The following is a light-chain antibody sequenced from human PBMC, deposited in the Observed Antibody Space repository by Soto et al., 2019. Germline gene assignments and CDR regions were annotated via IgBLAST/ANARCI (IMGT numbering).Light chain of an antibody. Sequence: DIVMTQSPDSLAVSLGERATINCKSSQSVLSSSNSLNYLTWFQQMPGQPPRLLIYWASTRESGVPARFSGSGSGTDFTLTISSLQAEDVAVYYCQQYYSAPYTFGQRTKLEIK. CDR2: WAS. J-gene: IGKJ2*01. CDR1: QSVLSSSNSLNY. V-gene: IGKV4-1*01. CDR3: QQYYSAPYT.